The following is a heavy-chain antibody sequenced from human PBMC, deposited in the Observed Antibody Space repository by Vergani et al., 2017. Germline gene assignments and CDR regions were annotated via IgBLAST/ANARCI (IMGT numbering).Heavy chain of an antibody. CDR3: AKNPGISTTRHYYAMDV. Sequence: LEESGGGSVKPGGSLRLSCEASGFKFSDHYMSWTRQAPGKGLEWVSHISPGASTVSYTDSVTGRFTVSRDNDNNSLTLDMTTLRVEDTAVYYCAKNPGISTTRHYYAMDVWGQGTTVTVSS. CDR2: ISPGASTV. J-gene: IGHJ6*02. V-gene: IGHV3-11*04. CDR1: GFKFSDHY. D-gene: IGHD1-1*01.